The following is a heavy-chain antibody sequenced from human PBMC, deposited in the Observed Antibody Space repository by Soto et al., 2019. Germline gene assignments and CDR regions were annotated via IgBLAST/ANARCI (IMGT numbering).Heavy chain of an antibody. CDR2: ISGSGGST. V-gene: IGHV3-23*01. Sequence: PGGSLRLSCAASGFTFSSYAMSWVRQAPGKGLKWVSTISGSGGSTYYAESVKGRFTISRDNSKNTLYLQMGSLRSEDTAVYYCARAAYYYESSGYYPGDYWXQGTLVTVSS. CDR3: ARAAYYYESSGYYPGDY. J-gene: IGHJ4*02. CDR1: GFTFSSYA. D-gene: IGHD3-22*01.